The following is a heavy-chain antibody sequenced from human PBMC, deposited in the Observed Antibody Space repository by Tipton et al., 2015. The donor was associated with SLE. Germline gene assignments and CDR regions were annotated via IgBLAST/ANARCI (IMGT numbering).Heavy chain of an antibody. CDR2: IYYSGST. V-gene: IGHV4-59*01. D-gene: IGHD3-9*01. Sequence: TLSLTCTVSGDSISNYYWSWIRQPPGEGLEWIGYIYYSGSTNYNPSLKSRVTISVDTSKNQFSLKLSSVTAADTAVYYCARTYYDILTGYPQDAFDIWGQGTMVTVSS. CDR1: GDSISNYY. CDR3: ARTYYDILTGYPQDAFDI. J-gene: IGHJ3*02.